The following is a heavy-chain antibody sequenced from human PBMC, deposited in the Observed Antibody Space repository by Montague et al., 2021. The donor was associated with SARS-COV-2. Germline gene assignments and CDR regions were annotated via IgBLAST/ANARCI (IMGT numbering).Heavy chain of an antibody. CDR1: GFTFSDYY. Sequence: SLRLSCAASGFTFSDYYMSWIRQAPGKGLEWVSYISSSSSYTNYADSAKGRFTISRDNAKYSLYLQMNSLRAEDTAVYYCARDQPHYDILTGYYKDYYYMDVWGQGTTVTVSS. CDR2: ISSSSSYT. J-gene: IGHJ6*02. V-gene: IGHV3-11*06. CDR3: ARDQPHYDILTGYYKDYYYMDV. D-gene: IGHD3-9*01.